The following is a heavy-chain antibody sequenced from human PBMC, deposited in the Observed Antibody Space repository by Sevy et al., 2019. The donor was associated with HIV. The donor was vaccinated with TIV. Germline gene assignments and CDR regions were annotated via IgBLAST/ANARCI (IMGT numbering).Heavy chain of an antibody. CDR2: ISWNSGSL. Sequence: GGSLRLSCVGSGFTFEDYALHWVRQAPGKGLERVSGISWNSGSLDYADSVRGRFTIFRDNAKKTLYLQMDSLRSEDTALYHCVKTPMTEAAPFFDFWGQGTAVTVSS. V-gene: IGHV3-9*01. J-gene: IGHJ4*02. CDR3: VKTPMTEAAPFFDF. CDR1: GFTFEDYA. D-gene: IGHD6-19*01.